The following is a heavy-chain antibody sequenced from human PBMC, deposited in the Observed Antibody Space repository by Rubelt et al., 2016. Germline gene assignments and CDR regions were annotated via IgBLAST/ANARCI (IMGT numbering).Heavy chain of an antibody. V-gene: IGHV4-59*01. J-gene: IGHJ3*02. CDR2: GST. D-gene: IGHD2-21*02. CDR3: AREVYCGGDCYSEDAFDI. Sequence: GSTNYNPSLKSRVTISVDTSKNQFSLKLSSVTAADTAVYYCAREVYCGGDCYSEDAFDIWGQGTMVTVSP.